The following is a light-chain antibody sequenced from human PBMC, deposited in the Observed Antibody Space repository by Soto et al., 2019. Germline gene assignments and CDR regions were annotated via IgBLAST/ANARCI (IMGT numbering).Light chain of an antibody. V-gene: IGKV3-20*01. Sequence: EIVLTQSPGTLSLSPGERATLSCRASQSVSSSYFAWYQQKRGQTPRLLIYGASSRASGIPDSVSGSGSGTDFTLTISRLEPEDFAVYYCQQYGSSPWTFGQGTNVEIK. CDR3: QQYGSSPWT. CDR2: GAS. CDR1: QSVSSSY. J-gene: IGKJ1*01.